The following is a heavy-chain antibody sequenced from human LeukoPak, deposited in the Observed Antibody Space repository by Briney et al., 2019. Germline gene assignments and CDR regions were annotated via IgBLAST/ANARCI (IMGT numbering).Heavy chain of an antibody. CDR1: DGSINSYY. V-gene: IGHV4-59*01. CDR2: IYYNGNT. D-gene: IGHD1-26*01. Sequence: PSETLSLTCSVSDGSINSYYWNWIRRPPGKGLEWIRYIYYNGNTNYSPSLKSRVTMSVDTSKNLFSLKVSSVTAADTAVYYCARGRSNYYGMDVWGQGTTVTVSS. J-gene: IGHJ6*02. CDR3: ARGRSNYYGMDV.